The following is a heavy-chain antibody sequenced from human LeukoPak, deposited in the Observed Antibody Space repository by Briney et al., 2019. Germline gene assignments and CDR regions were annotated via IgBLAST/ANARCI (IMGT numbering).Heavy chain of an antibody. CDR2: IYTSGST. V-gene: IGHV4-61*02. CDR1: GGSISSGSYY. CDR3: ASGIAADLY. Sequence: SETLSLTCTVSGGSISSGSYYWSWIRQPAGKGLEWIGRIYTSGSTNYNPSLKSRVTISVDTSKNQFSLKLSSATAADTAVYYCASGIAADLYWGQGTLVTVSS. J-gene: IGHJ4*02. D-gene: IGHD6-13*01.